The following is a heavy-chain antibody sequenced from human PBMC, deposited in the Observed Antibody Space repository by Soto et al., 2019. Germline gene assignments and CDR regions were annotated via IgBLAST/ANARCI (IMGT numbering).Heavy chain of an antibody. Sequence: PGGSLRLSCAASGFTFSSYWMHWVRQAPGKGLVWVSRINSDGSSTSYADSVKGRFTISRDNAKNTLYLQMNSLRAEDTAVYYCARVPDRRYDPSFDYWGQGTLVTVSS. D-gene: IGHD5-12*01. V-gene: IGHV3-74*01. J-gene: IGHJ4*02. CDR1: GFTFSSYW. CDR2: INSDGSST. CDR3: ARVPDRRYDPSFDY.